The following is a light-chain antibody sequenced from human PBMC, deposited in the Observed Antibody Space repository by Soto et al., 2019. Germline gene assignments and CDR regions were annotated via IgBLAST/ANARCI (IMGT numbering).Light chain of an antibody. Sequence: IVLTQSPGTLSLSPGERATLSCRASQSVSSSYLAWYQQKPGQAPRLLIYGASSRATGIPARFSGTGSGTEFTLTISSLQSEDFALYYCQQYNDWPLTFGQGTKVDTK. V-gene: IGKV3-15*01. CDR1: QSVSSSY. J-gene: IGKJ1*01. CDR3: QQYNDWPLT. CDR2: GAS.